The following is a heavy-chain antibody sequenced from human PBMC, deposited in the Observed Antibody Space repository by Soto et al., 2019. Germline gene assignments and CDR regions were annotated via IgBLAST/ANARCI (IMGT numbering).Heavy chain of an antibody. CDR2: XAXTXXX. Sequence: PSETLSLTCAVSGASITNADSDWFWIRQHPGKGLEXLGXXAXTXXXYXXPPLRSRLTISSDRAKNQFSLKLSSVTAADTAFYYCARDFEKSAIGPWGQGTLVTVSS. CDR3: ARDFEKSAIGP. V-gene: IGHV4-31*11. J-gene: IGHJ5*02. CDR1: GASITNADSD. D-gene: IGHD3-9*01.